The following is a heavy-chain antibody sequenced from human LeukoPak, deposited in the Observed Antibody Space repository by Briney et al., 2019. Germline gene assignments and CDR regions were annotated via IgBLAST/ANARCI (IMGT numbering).Heavy chain of an antibody. J-gene: IGHJ5*02. CDR2: IYYSGST. V-gene: IGHV4-31*01. Sequence: SETLSLTCTVSGGSISSGGYYWSWIRQHPGKGLEWIGYIYYSGSTYYNPSLKSQVTISVDTSKNQFSLKLSSVTAADTAVYYCARDIPYYDSSGYKLGWFDPWGQGTLVTVSS. CDR1: GGSISSGGYY. CDR3: ARDIPYYDSSGYKLGWFDP. D-gene: IGHD3-22*01.